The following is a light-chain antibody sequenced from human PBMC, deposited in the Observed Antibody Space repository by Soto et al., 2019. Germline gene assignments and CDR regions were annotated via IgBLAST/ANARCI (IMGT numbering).Light chain of an antibody. CDR2: EVN. V-gene: IGLV2-8*01. Sequence: QSVLAQPPSASGSPGQSVTISCTVTSSDVGGYNYVSWYQQHPGKAPKPMSYEVNRRPSGVPDRFSGCKSGNTASLTVSGLQAEDEADYYCSSYAGRNTFVFGTGTKVTVL. J-gene: IGLJ1*01. CDR1: SSDVGGYNY. CDR3: SSYAGRNTFV.